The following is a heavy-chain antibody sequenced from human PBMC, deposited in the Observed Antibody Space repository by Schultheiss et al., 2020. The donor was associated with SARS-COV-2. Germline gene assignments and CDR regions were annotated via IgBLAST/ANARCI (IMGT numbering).Heavy chain of an antibody. CDR1: GYTFTSYY. D-gene: IGHD3-22*01. CDR2: ISAYNGNT. CDR3: ARRGEGHRAYGMDV. Sequence: ASVKVSCKASGYTFTSYYMHWVRQAPGQGLEWMGWISAYNGNTNYAQKLQGRVTMTTDTSTSTAYMELSSLRSEDTAVYYCARRGEGHRAYGMDVWGQGTTVTVSS. J-gene: IGHJ6*02. V-gene: IGHV1-18*04.